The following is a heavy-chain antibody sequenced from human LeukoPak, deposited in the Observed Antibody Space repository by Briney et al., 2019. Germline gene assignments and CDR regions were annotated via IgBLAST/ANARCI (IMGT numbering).Heavy chain of an antibody. Sequence: SETLSLTCTVSGGSISSYYWSWIRHPPGKGLEWIGYIYYSGSTNYNPPLKSRVTISVDTSRNQFSLKLSSVTAADTAVYYCARVYSSPDQYYDFWSGYYTFDYWGQGTLVTVSS. CDR1: GGSISSYY. J-gene: IGHJ4*02. D-gene: IGHD3-3*01. CDR2: IYYSGST. V-gene: IGHV4-59*01. CDR3: ARVYSSPDQYYDFWSGYYTFDY.